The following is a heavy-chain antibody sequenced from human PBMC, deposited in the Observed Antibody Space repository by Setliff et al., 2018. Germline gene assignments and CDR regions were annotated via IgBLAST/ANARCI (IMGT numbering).Heavy chain of an antibody. CDR3: ATKDYDTSGYYRPFGF. D-gene: IGHD3-22*01. CDR2: ISAYNGNT. Sequence: GASVKVSCKASGYTFTSYGISWVRQAPGQGLEWMGWISAYNGNTNYAQKLQGRVTMTEDTSTDTAYMELSSLRSEDTAVYYCATKDYDTSGYYRPFGFWGQGTLVTVSS. CDR1: GYTFTSYG. J-gene: IGHJ4*01. V-gene: IGHV1-18*01.